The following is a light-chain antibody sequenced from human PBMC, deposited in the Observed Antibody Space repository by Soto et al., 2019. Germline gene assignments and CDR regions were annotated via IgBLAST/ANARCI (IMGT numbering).Light chain of an antibody. J-gene: IGLJ3*02. V-gene: IGLV1-40*01. Sequence: QTVVTQPPSVSGAPGQRVTISCIGSSSNIGAKYDVHWYQHLPGTAPKLLIYGNSNRPSGVPDRFSGSKSGTSASLAITGLQAEDEADYYCQSYDNSLSWVFGGGTKVTVL. CDR3: QSYDNSLSWV. CDR2: GNS. CDR1: SSNIGAKYD.